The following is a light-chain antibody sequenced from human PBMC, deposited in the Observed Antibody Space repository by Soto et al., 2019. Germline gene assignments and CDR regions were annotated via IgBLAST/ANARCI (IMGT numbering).Light chain of an antibody. J-gene: IGLJ1*01. CDR3: SSYTTSSTRV. V-gene: IGLV2-14*01. CDR1: PGDIGIYKY. Sequence: QSVLTQPSAVSVSPGHSFWISCPRPPGDIGIYKYGSWYQQHPGKVPKLLIYEVTNRPSGVSNRFSGSKSGNTASLTISGLQAEDEADYYCSSYTTSSTRVFGPGTKVTVL. CDR2: EVT.